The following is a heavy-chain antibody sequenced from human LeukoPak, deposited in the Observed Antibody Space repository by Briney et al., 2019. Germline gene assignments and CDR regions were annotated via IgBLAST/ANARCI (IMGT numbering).Heavy chain of an antibody. J-gene: IGHJ4*02. CDR1: GFSLSNARMG. D-gene: IGHD2-2*01. CDR2: IFSNDEK. CDR3: ARIERSYQIFDY. Sequence: QSGPTLVNPTETLTLTCTVSGFSLSNARMGVNWIRQPPGKALEWLAHIFSNDEKSYSTSLKSRLTISKDTSKSQVVLTMTNMDPVDTATYFCARIERSYQIFDYWGQGILVTVSS. V-gene: IGHV2-26*01.